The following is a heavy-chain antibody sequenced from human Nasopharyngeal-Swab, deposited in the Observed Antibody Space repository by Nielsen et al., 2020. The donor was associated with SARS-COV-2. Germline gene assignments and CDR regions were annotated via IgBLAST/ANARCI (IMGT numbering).Heavy chain of an antibody. CDR2: INTNTGNQ. CDR1: GYTFTSYA. D-gene: IGHD6-19*01. Sequence: ASVKVSCKASGYTFTSYAMNWVRQAPGQGLEWMGWINTNTGNQTYAQGFTGRFVFSLDASVSTAYLQISSLKAEDTAVYYCARELVGPQIAVAGTIDYWGQGTLVTVSS. CDR3: ARELVGPQIAVAGTIDY. J-gene: IGHJ4*02. V-gene: IGHV7-4-1*02.